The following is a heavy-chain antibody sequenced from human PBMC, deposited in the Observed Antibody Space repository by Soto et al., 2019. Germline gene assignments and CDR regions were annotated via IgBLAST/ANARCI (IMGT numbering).Heavy chain of an antibody. D-gene: IGHD3-10*01. V-gene: IGHV4-34*01. CDR3: ARGSELLWFGELRERFDP. J-gene: IGHJ5*02. CDR2: INHSGST. CDR1: GGSFSGYY. Sequence: QVQLQQWGAGLLKPSETLSLTCAVYGGSFSGYYWSWIRQPPGKGLEWIGEINHSGSTNYNPSLKSRVTISVDTCKNQFSLKLSSVTAADTAVYYCARGSELLWFGELRERFDPWGQGTLVTVSS.